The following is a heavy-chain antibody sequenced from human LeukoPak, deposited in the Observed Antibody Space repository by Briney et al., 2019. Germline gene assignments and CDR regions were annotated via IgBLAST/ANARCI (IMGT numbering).Heavy chain of an antibody. CDR1: GFTFSSYA. V-gene: IGHV3-30*14. Sequence: AGGSLRLSCAASGFTFSSYAMHWVRQAPGKGLEWVAVISYDGSNKYYADSVKGRFTISRDNSKNTLYLQMSSLRAEDTAVYYCVKAVATSARDFDYWGQGTLVTVSS. CDR2: ISYDGSNK. D-gene: IGHD5-12*01. CDR3: VKAVATSARDFDY. J-gene: IGHJ4*02.